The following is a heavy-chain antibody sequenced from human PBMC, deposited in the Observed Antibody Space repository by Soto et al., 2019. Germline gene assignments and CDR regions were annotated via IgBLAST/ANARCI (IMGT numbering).Heavy chain of an antibody. CDR2: IKQEGSEK. J-gene: IGHJ4*02. D-gene: IGHD6-13*01. V-gene: IGHV3-7*01. Sequence: PGGSLRLSCAASGFTFSSYWMSWVRQAPGKGLKRVANIKQEGSEKYYVDSVKGRFTISRDNAKNSLYLQMNSLRAEDTAVYYCARDRFRYSSMGGFDYWGQGTLVTVSS. CDR3: ARDRFRYSSMGGFDY. CDR1: GFTFSSYW.